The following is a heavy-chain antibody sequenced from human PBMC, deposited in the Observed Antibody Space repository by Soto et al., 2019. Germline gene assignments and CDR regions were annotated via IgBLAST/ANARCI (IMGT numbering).Heavy chain of an antibody. CDR1: GYTFTSYY. J-gene: IGHJ4*02. V-gene: IGHV1-46*01. Sequence: QVQLVQSGAEVKKPGASVKVSCKASGYTFTSYYMHWVRQAPGQGLEWMGIINPSGGSTTYAQKFRXRXXMTRDTSTSTVYMGLSSLRSEDTAVYYCARVGGYSYGGVDYWGQGTLVTVSS. CDR3: ARVGGYSYGGVDY. D-gene: IGHD5-18*01. CDR2: INPSGGST.